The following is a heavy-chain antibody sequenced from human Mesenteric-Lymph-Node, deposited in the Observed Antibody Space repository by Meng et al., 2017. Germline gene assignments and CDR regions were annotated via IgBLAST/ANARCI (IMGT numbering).Heavy chain of an antibody. CDR3: ARADDNWIIIEY. J-gene: IGHJ4*02. D-gene: IGHD1-20*01. V-gene: IGHV3-33*01. Sequence: QVQLVESGGGVVQPGRSLRLSCAASGFTFGTYGMHWFRQAPGKGLEWVAVIWYDGTGKFYGDSVKGRFTISRDNSKNTLFLQMNSLTVDDTAVYYCARADDNWIIIEYWGQGTLVTVSS. CDR2: IWYDGTGK. CDR1: GFTFGTYG.